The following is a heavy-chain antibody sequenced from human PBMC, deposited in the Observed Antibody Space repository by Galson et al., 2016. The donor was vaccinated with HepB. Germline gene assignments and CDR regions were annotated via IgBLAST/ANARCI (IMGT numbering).Heavy chain of an antibody. J-gene: IGHJ4*02. CDR3: GGGDRNDGLLEY. D-gene: IGHD1-1*01. CDR2: IVPIFGTT. Sequence: SVKVSCKVSGGTFSRFPVGWVRQAPGQGLEWMGEIVPIFGTTHYAQKVQGRLTITADQSTTTAYMELRSLKIEDAAVYFCGGGDRNDGLLEYWGQGTLVTVSS. CDR1: GGTFSRFP. V-gene: IGHV1-69*13.